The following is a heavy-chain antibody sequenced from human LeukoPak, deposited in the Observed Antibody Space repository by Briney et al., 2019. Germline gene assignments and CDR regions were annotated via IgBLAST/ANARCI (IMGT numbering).Heavy chain of an antibody. J-gene: IGHJ3*02. CDR2: IIPILGIA. CDR1: GGTFSSYA. CDR3: ARDHGCSSTSCYAFDI. V-gene: IGHV1-69*04. Sequence: SVKVSCKASGGTFSSYAISWVRQAPGQGLEWMGRIIPILGIANYAQKFQGRVTITADKSTSTAYMELSSLRSEDTAVYYCARDHGCSSTSCYAFDIWGQGTMSPSLQ. D-gene: IGHD2-2*01.